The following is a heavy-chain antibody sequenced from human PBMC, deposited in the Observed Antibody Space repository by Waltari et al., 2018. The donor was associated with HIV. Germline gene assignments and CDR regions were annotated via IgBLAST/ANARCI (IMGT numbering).Heavy chain of an antibody. J-gene: IGHJ5*02. CDR3: ARAVGGRSEIDA. V-gene: IGHV3-33*02. CDR1: GVAFDDSG. CDR2: AWNDDRKQ. Sequence: HVQLMERGGHLVQSGETLTVSCPASGVAFDDSGSHWFRQAPGKGLEWLAVAWNDDRKQDDSDSVRGRFSVWRDNARNTLFLEMRHLRLEDTAIYYCARAVGGRSEIDAWGQGTLVSVSP.